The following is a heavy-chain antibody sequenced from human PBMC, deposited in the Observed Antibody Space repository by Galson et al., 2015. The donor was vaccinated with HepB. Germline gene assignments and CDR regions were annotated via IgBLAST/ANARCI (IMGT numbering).Heavy chain of an antibody. V-gene: IGHV2-70*11. Sequence: PALVKPPQTLTLTCTFSGFSLRTSGMCVSWIRQPPGKALEWLARIDWDDDKYYSTSLKTRLTISKDTSKNQVVLTMTNMDPVDTATYYCARDGGGWYYYFDYWGQGTLVTVSS. CDR1: GFSLRTSGMC. J-gene: IGHJ4*02. CDR2: IDWDDDK. D-gene: IGHD6-19*01. CDR3: ARDGGGWYYYFDY.